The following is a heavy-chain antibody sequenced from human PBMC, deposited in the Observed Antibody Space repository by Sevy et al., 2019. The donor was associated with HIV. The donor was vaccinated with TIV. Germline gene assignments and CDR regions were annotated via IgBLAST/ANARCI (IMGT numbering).Heavy chain of an antibody. J-gene: IGHJ4*02. CDR3: ARGGGNGWYYFAY. CDR2: FIPILGTV. D-gene: IGHD6-19*01. Sequence: ASVKVSCKASGGTFSSYGISWVRQAPGQGLEWMGGFIPILGTVNYAQKFQGRVTITADESTKTAYMELSSMRSEDTAVYYCARGGGNGWYYFAYWGQEPLVTVSS. V-gene: IGHV1-69*13. CDR1: GGTFSSYG.